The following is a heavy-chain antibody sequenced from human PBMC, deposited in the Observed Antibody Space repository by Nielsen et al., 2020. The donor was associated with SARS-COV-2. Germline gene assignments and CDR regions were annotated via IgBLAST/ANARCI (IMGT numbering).Heavy chain of an antibody. V-gene: IGHV1-46*01. CDR2: INPSGGST. CDR3: ARYKVFYYGSGSYFGWYFDL. CDR1: GYTFTSYY. J-gene: IGHJ2*01. Sequence: ASVKVSCKASGYTFTSYYMHWVRQAPGQGLEWMGIINPSGGSTSYAQKFQGRVTMTRDTSTSTVYMELSSLRSEDTAVYYCARYKVFYYGSGSYFGWYFDLWGRGTLVTVSS. D-gene: IGHD3-10*01.